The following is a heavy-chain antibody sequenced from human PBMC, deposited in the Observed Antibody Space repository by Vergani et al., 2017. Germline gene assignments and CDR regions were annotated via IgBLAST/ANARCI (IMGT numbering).Heavy chain of an antibody. D-gene: IGHD3-22*01. Sequence: QVQLQQWGAGLLKPSQTLSLTCTVSGGSISSGGYYWSWIRQHPGKGLEWIGYIYYSGSTYYNPSLKSRVTISVDTSKNQFSLKLSSVTAADTAVYYCARGHTMIVVVGPEWAFDIWGQGTMVTVSS. J-gene: IGHJ3*02. CDR2: IYYSGST. V-gene: IGHV4-31*03. CDR1: GGSISSGGYY. CDR3: ARGHTMIVVVGPEWAFDI.